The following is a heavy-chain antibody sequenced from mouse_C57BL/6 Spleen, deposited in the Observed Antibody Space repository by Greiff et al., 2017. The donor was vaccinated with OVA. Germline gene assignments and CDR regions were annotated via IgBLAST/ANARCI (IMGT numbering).Heavy chain of an antibody. D-gene: IGHD2-1*01. CDR2: IDPSDSYT. CDR3: ARFLGNYRYFEV. Sequence: QVQLQQPGAELVKPGASVKLSCKASGYTFTSYWMQWVKQRPGQGLEWIGEIDPSDSYTNYNQKFKGKATLNVDTSASTAYMQLSSLTSEDSAGYYCARFLGNYRYFEVWGTGTTVTVSS. V-gene: IGHV1-50*01. CDR1: GYTFTSYW. J-gene: IGHJ1*03.